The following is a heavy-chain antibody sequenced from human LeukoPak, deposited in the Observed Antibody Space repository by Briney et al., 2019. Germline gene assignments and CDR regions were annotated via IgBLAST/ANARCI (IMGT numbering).Heavy chain of an antibody. CDR2: ISGSGSTT. CDR3: ARDLSSSWYMSYYYYGMDV. J-gene: IGHJ6*02. Sequence: GGSLRLSCAASRFTFSSYAMTWVRQAPGKGLEWVSVISGSGSTTYSADSVKGRFTTSRDNSKNTPYLQMNSLRAEDTAVYYCARDLSSSWYMSYYYYGMDVWGQGTTVTVSS. D-gene: IGHD6-13*01. V-gene: IGHV3-23*01. CDR1: RFTFSSYA.